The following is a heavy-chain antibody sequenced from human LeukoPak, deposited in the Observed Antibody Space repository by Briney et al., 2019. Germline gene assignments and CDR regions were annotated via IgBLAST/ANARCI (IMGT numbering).Heavy chain of an antibody. Sequence: GGSLRLSCVVSGFSFSTSWMAWVRQAPGKGLEWVSVIYSGGSTYYADSVKGRFTISRDNSKNTLYLQMNSLRAEDTAVYYCARASPGWWGLNDYWGQGTLVTVSS. CDR2: IYSGGST. D-gene: IGHD6-19*01. CDR3: ARASPGWWGLNDY. J-gene: IGHJ4*02. CDR1: GFSFSTSW. V-gene: IGHV3-66*01.